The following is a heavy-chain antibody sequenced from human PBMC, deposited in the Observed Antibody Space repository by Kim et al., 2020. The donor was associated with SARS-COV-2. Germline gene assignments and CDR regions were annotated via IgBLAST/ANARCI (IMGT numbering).Heavy chain of an antibody. J-gene: IGHJ3*02. CDR1: GGSISSYY. CDR2: IYTSGST. D-gene: IGHD6-13*01. V-gene: IGHV4-4*07. CDR3: ARGTLSSSWQGRRPDAFDI. Sequence: SETLSLTCTVSGGSISSYYWSWIRQPAGKGLEWIGRIYTSGSTNYNPSLKSRVTMSVDTSKNQFSLKLSSVTAADTAVYYCARGTLSSSWQGRRPDAFDIWGQGTMVTVSS.